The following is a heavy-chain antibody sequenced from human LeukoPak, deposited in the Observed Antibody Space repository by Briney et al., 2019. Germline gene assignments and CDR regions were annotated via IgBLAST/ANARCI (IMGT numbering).Heavy chain of an antibody. J-gene: IGHJ6*03. D-gene: IGHD3-10*01. CDR1: GYTFTSYY. CDR3: AREGITMVREVIPGYMDV. CDR2: INPSGGST. Sequence: GASVKVSCKASGYTFTSYYMHWVRQAPGQGLEWMGIINPSGGSTSYAQKFQGRVTMTRDMSTSTVYMELSSLRSEDTAVYYCAREGITMVREVIPGYMDVWGKGTTVTVSS. V-gene: IGHV1-46*01.